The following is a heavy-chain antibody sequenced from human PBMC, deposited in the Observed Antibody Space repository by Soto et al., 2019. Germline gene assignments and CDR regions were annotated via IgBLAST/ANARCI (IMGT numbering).Heavy chain of an antibody. CDR3: AREATGTTPPSTDAKDLYYYYYGMDA. J-gene: IGHJ6*02. CDR1: GFTFSSYS. V-gene: IGHV3-21*01. CDR2: ISSSSSYI. D-gene: IGHD1-1*01. Sequence: XGSLRLSCAASGFTFSSYSMNWVRQAPGKGLEWVSSISSSSSYIYYADSVKGRFTISRDNAKNSLYLQMNSLRAEDTAVYYCAREATGTTPPSTDAKDLYYYYYGMDAWGQGTTVTVSS.